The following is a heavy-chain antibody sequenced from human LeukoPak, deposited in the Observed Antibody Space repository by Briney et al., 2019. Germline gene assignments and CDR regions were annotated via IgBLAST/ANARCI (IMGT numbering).Heavy chain of an antibody. CDR1: GYTFTGYY. CDR3: ARDSRYCSGGSCYPFDY. V-gene: IGHV1-2*02. J-gene: IGHJ4*02. D-gene: IGHD2-15*01. CDR2: INPNSGGT. Sequence: ASVKVSCKASGYTFTGYYMHWVRQAPGQGLEWMGWINPNSGGTNYAQKFQGRVTMTRDTSISTAYMELSRLRSDDTAVYYCARDSRYCSGGSCYPFDYWGQGTLVTVSS.